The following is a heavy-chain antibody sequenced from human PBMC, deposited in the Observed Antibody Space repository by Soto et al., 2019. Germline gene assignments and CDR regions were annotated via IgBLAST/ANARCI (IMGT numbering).Heavy chain of an antibody. V-gene: IGHV3-64*01. CDR3: VRRVSGNYDF. J-gene: IGHJ4*02. CDR1: GFTFSSYD. CDR2: ISSNGCTT. D-gene: IGHD1-7*01. Sequence: EVQLAESGGGMVQPGGSLRLSCVASGFTFSSYDMHWVRQAPGKGLEYVSSISSNGCTTYYGNSVKGRFTISRDKSKNTLYLQMGSLRAEDMAVYYCVRRVSGNYDFWGQGTLVTVSS.